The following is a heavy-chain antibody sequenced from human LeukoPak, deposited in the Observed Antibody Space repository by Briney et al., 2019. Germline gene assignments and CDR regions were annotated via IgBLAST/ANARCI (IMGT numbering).Heavy chain of an antibody. CDR1: GYSFGSYW. V-gene: IGHV5-51*01. CDR2: INPGDSET. D-gene: IGHD7-27*01. J-gene: IGHJ4*02. CDR3: ARLPRWGLFDF. Sequence: GESLNISCKAAGYSFGSYWIAWVRPMPGRGLEWMGSINPGDSETRYSPSFQGQVTISVDKSISTAYLQWSRLKASDTAMYYCARLPRWGLFDFWGQGTLVTVSS.